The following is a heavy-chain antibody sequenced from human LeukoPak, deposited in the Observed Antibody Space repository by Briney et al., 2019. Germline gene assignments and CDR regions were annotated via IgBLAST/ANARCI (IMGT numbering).Heavy chain of an antibody. D-gene: IGHD3-10*01. CDR1: GFTISNYG. CDR2: TRHDENNQ. J-gene: IGHJ4*02. CDR3: AKDRYYYGSGSYYSLDY. Sequence: GGSLRLSCAASGFTISNYGMHWVRQAPGKGLEWVAFTRHDENNQYYSDSVKGRFTISRDNSKNTVNLQMNSLRAEDTAVYYCAKDRYYYGSGSYYSLDYWGQGTLVTVSS. V-gene: IGHV3-30*02.